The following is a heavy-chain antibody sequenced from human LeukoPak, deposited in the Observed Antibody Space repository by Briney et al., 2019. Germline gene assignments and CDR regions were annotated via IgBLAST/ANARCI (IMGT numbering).Heavy chain of an antibody. J-gene: IGHJ3*02. D-gene: IGHD2-15*01. CDR3: ARDGTDCSGGSCYSDAFDI. CDR1: GGSISSYY. Sequence: PSETLSLTCTVSGGSISSYYWSWIRQPPGKGLEWIGYIYYSGSINYNPSLKSRVTISVDTSKSQFSLKLSSVTAADTAVYYCARDGTDCSGGSCYSDAFDIWGQGTMVTVSS. V-gene: IGHV4-59*01. CDR2: IYYSGSI.